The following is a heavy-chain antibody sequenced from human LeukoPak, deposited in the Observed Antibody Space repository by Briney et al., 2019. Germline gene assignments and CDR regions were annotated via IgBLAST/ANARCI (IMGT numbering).Heavy chain of an antibody. CDR3: AKGAASRGYTYVAN. Sequence: GGSLRLSCAASAFTFRSYAMIWVRQAPGKGLEWVSTVSGSGGSTYYADSVKGRFTISRDNSSNTLYLQMNSLRAEDTAVYYCAKGAASRGYTYVANWGQGTLVTVSS. J-gene: IGHJ4*02. V-gene: IGHV3-23*01. CDR2: VSGSGGST. CDR1: AFTFRSYA. D-gene: IGHD5-18*01.